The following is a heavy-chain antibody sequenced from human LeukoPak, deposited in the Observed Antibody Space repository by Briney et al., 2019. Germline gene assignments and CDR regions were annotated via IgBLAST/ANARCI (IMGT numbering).Heavy chain of an antibody. CDR1: GGSFSGYY. D-gene: IGHD5-18*01. V-gene: IGHV4-34*01. Sequence: SETLSLTCAVYGGSFSGYYWSWIRQPPGKGLEWIGEINHSGSTNYNPSLKSRVTISVDTSKNQFSLKLSSVTAADTAVYYCALGYSYGPIMYYFDYWGQGTLVTVSS. CDR3: ALGYSYGPIMYYFDY. CDR2: INHSGST. J-gene: IGHJ4*02.